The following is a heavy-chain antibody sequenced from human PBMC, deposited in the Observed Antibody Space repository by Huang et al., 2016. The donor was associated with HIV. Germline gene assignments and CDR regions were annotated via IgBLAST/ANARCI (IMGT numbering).Heavy chain of an antibody. CDR1: GFSFSNYA. Sequence: QGQLVESGGGVVRPGRSLRLSCAASGFSFSNYAMHWVRQAPGKRLELVTFISNEGTTTYYANSVKGRFTISRDNFKNTLNLQMNRLRGDDTAVYYCTREYTVAGAFDIWGQGTMVTVSS. J-gene: IGHJ3*02. CDR2: ISNEGTTT. V-gene: IGHV3-30-3*01. D-gene: IGHD5-12*01. CDR3: TREYTVAGAFDI.